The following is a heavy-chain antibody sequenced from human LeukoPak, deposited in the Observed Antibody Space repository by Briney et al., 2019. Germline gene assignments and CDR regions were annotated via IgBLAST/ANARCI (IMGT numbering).Heavy chain of an antibody. Sequence: PGGSLRLSSAASGFTFSSYGMHWVRQAPGKGLEWVAIMWYDGSNKYYTDSVKGRFTISRDNSKNTLYLQMNSLRVEDTAVYYCAREDTALVIAYWGQGTLVTVSS. CDR3: AREDTALVIAY. V-gene: IGHV3-33*01. CDR2: MWYDGSNK. D-gene: IGHD5-18*01. CDR1: GFTFSSYG. J-gene: IGHJ4*02.